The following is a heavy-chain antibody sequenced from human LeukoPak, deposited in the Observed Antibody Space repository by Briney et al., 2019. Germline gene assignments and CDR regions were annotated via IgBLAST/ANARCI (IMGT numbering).Heavy chain of an antibody. CDR1: GFTFSNYD. CDR2: IGTAGDT. CDR3: VRGSYCSSGSCYGLGAFDI. J-gene: IGHJ3*02. Sequence: GGSLRLSCAASGFTFSNYDMHWVRQATGKSLEWVSGIGTAGDTYYPGSVKGRFTSSRENAKNSLNLQMNSLRAGDTAVYYCVRGSYCSSGSCYGLGAFDIWGQGTMVTVSS. V-gene: IGHV3-13*01. D-gene: IGHD2-2*01.